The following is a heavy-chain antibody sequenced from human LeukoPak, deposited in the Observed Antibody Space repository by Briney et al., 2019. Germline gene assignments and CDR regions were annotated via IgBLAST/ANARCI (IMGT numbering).Heavy chain of an antibody. CDR3: ARSASIAARRRSNWFDP. D-gene: IGHD6-6*01. J-gene: IGHJ5*02. Sequence: SVKVSCKASGGTFSSYAISWVRQAPGQGLEWMGGIIPIFGTANYAQKFQGRVTITADESTSTAYMELSSLRSEDTAVYYCARSASIAARRRSNWFDPWGQGTLVTVSS. V-gene: IGHV1-69*13. CDR2: IIPIFGTA. CDR1: GGTFSSYA.